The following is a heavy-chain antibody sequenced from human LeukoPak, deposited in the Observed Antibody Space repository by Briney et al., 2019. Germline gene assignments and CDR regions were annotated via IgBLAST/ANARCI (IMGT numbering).Heavy chain of an antibody. CDR2: IYSGGST. CDR3: ARGIFGELPPNLFDY. V-gene: IGHV3-66*01. D-gene: IGHD3-10*01. J-gene: IGHJ4*02. CDR1: GFTVSSNY. Sequence: GGSLRLSCAASGFTVSSNYMSWVRQAPGKGLEWVSVIYSGGSTYYADSVKGRFTISRDNSKNTLYLQMNSLRAEDTAVYYCARGIFGELPPNLFDYWGQGTLVTVSS.